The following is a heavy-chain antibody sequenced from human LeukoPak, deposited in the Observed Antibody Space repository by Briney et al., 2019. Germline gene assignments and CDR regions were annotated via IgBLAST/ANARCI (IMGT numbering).Heavy chain of an antibody. CDR3: ARVPPTRGGNSVESFDY. CDR2: INPSGGST. CDR1: GYTFTSYY. Sequence: GASVKVSCKASGYTFTSYYMHWVRQAPGQGLEWMGIINPSGGSTSYAQKFQGRVTMTRDTPTSTVYMELSSLRSEDTAVYYCARVPPTRGGNSVESFDYWGQGTLVTVSS. D-gene: IGHD4-23*01. J-gene: IGHJ4*02. V-gene: IGHV1-46*01.